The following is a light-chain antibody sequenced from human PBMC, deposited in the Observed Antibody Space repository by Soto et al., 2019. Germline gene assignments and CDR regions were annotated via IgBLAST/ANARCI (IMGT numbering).Light chain of an antibody. V-gene: IGLV2-23*01. Sequence: QSALTQPASVSGSPGQSITISCTGTSSDVGSYNLVSWYQQHPGKAPKLTIYEGSKRPSGVSNRFSGSKSGNTASLTISGLQAEDEADYYCCSYAGSSTPFGGGTKLTVL. CDR3: CSYAGSSTP. CDR2: EGS. J-gene: IGLJ3*02. CDR1: SSDVGSYNL.